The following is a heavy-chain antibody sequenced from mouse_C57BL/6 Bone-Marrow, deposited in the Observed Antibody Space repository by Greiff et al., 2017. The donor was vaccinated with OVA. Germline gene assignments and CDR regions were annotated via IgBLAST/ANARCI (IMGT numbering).Heavy chain of an antibody. J-gene: IGHJ4*01. CDR3: ARDGYYGDYAMDY. D-gene: IGHD2-3*01. CDR1: GYTFTSYW. Sequence: QVQLQQPGAELVKPGASVKMSCKASGYTFTSYWITWVKQRPGQGLEWIGDIYPGSGSTNYNEKFKSKATLTVDPSSSTAYMQLSSLTSEDSAVDYCARDGYYGDYAMDYWGRGTSVTVSS. CDR2: IYPGSGST. V-gene: IGHV1-55*01.